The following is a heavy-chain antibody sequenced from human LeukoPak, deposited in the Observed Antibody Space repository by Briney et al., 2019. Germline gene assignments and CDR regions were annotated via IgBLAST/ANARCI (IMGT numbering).Heavy chain of an antibody. CDR1: GFTFSSYS. Sequence: GGSLRLSCAASGFTFSSYSMNWVRQAPGKGLEWVSYISSSGGTIYYADSVKGRFTISRDNAKNSLYLQMNSLRAEDTAVYYCAELGITMIGGVWGKGTTVTISS. J-gene: IGHJ6*04. D-gene: IGHD3-10*02. CDR2: ISSSGGTI. CDR3: AELGITMIGGV. V-gene: IGHV3-48*04.